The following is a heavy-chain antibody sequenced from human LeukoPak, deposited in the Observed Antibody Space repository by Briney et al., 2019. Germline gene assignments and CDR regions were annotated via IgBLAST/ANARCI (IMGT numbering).Heavy chain of an antibody. V-gene: IGHV4-34*01. Sequence: PSETLSLTCAVYGGSFSGYYWSWIRQPPGKGLEWIGEINHSGSTNYNPSLKSRVTISVDTSKNQFSLKLSSVTAADTAVYYCARSGYYTRHFDYWGQGTLVTVSS. D-gene: IGHD3-3*01. CDR2: INHSGST. J-gene: IGHJ4*02. CDR1: GGSFSGYY. CDR3: ARSGYYTRHFDY.